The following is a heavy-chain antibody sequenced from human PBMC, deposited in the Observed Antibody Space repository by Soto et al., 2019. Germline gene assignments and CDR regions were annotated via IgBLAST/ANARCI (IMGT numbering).Heavy chain of an antibody. V-gene: IGHV1-46*01. J-gene: IGHJ4*02. D-gene: IGHD2-15*01. CDR3: ARGLQDGSYLDY. CDR1: GYTFTRYY. CDR2: INPSGGST. Sequence: QVQLVQSGAEVKKPGASVKVSCKASGYTFTRYYMHWVRQAPGQGLEWMGIINPSGGSTSYAQKFQGRVTMTRDTSTSTVCMELSSLGSEDTAVYYCARGLQDGSYLDYWGQGTLVTVSS.